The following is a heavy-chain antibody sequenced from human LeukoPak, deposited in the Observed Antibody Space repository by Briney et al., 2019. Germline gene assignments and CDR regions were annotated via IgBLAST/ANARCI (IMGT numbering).Heavy chain of an antibody. CDR2: ISGSGGST. D-gene: IGHD6-13*01. Sequence: GGSLRLSCAASGFTFRSYAMSWVRQAPGKGLEWVSAISGSGGSTYYADSVKGRFTISRDNSKNTLYLQMNSLRAEDTAVYYCAKDKAGSTAYYFDYWGQGTLVTVSS. V-gene: IGHV3-23*01. CDR1: GFTFRSYA. J-gene: IGHJ4*02. CDR3: AKDKAGSTAYYFDY.